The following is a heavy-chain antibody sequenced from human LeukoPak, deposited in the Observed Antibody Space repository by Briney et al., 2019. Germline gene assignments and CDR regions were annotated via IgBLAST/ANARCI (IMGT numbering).Heavy chain of an antibody. J-gene: IGHJ3*02. D-gene: IGHD5-12*01. CDR1: GFTVSSNY. V-gene: IGHV3-53*01. Sequence: GGSLRLSCAASGFTVSSNYMSWVRQAPGKGLEWVSVIYSGGSTYYADSVKGRFTISRDNSKNTLYLQMNSLRAEDTAVYYCAKDNRYSGYDAFDIWGQGTMVTVSS. CDR3: AKDNRYSGYDAFDI. CDR2: IYSGGST.